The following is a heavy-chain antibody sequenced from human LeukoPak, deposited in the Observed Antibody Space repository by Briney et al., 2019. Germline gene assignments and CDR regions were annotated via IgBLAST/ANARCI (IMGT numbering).Heavy chain of an antibody. J-gene: IGHJ4*02. CDR3: TKDRRPHSGSHIDY. D-gene: IGHD1-26*01. CDR1: GFTFSSYG. Sequence: GGSLRLSCAASGFTFSSYGMHWVRQAPGKGLEWVAFIRYDGINIYYADSVQGRFTVSRDNSKSTLYLQMNSLRAEDTAVYYCTKDRRPHSGSHIDYWGQGALVTVSS. CDR2: IRYDGINI. V-gene: IGHV3-30*02.